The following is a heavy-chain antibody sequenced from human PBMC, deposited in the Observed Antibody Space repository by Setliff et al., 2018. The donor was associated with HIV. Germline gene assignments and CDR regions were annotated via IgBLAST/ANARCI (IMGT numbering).Heavy chain of an antibody. Sequence: SETLSLTCAVSNGSISRSSYYWGWIRQPPGKGPEWVGSIYYSGSTYYRPSLKSRVTISVDTSKRQFFLHLTSVTAADTAVYFCASTDNTGYKIDYWGQGALVTVSS. CDR1: NGSISRSSYY. J-gene: IGHJ4*01. V-gene: IGHV4-39*01. CDR2: IYYSGST. CDR3: ASTDNTGYKIDY. D-gene: IGHD3-10*01.